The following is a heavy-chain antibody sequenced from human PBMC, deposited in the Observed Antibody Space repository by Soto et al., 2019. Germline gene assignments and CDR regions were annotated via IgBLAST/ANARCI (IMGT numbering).Heavy chain of an antibody. D-gene: IGHD3-22*01. Sequence: GSLRLSCAASGFTFSSYAMHWVRQAPGKGLEWVAVISYDGSNKYYADSVKGRFTISRDNSKNTLYLQMNSLRAEDTAVYYCARDAHDSSGYYYYYYGMDVWGQGTTVTVSS. CDR2: ISYDGSNK. V-gene: IGHV3-30*04. CDR1: GFTFSSYA. CDR3: ARDAHDSSGYYYYYYGMDV. J-gene: IGHJ6*02.